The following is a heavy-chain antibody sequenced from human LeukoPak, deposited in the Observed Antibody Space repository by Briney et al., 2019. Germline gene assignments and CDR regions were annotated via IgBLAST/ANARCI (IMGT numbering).Heavy chain of an antibody. J-gene: IGHJ4*02. V-gene: IGHV4-34*01. CDR3: AIMTTVTPFDY. Sequence: PSETLSLTCAVYGGSFSGYYWSWIRQPPGKGLEWIGEINHSGSTNYNPSLKSRVTISVDTSKNQFSLKLSSVTAADTAVYYCAIMTTVTPFDYWGQGTLVTVPS. D-gene: IGHD4-17*01. CDR2: INHSGST. CDR1: GGSFSGYY.